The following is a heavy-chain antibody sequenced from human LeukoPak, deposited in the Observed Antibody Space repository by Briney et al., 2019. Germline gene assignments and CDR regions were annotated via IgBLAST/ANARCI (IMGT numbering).Heavy chain of an antibody. CDR1: GFTFSSDT. Sequence: GGSLRLSCVASGFTFSSDTMNWVRQAPGKGLEWASSISGSGSSIFYADSVKGRFTMSRDNAENSLYLQMNSLRDEDTAMYFCATRLGWGQGTLVTVSS. V-gene: IGHV3-48*02. CDR3: ATRLG. D-gene: IGHD3-16*01. CDR2: ISGSGSSI. J-gene: IGHJ4*02.